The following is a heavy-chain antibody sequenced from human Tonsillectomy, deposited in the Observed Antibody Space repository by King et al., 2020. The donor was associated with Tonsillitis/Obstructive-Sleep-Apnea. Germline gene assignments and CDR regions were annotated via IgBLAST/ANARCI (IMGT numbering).Heavy chain of an antibody. V-gene: IGHV1-46*01. CDR3: ARVEKAQVERRFDY. D-gene: IGHD1-1*01. Sequence: QLVQSGAEVKKPGASVKVSCKASGYTFTSYYMHWVRQAPGQGLEWMGIINPSAGSTSYPQQFQGRVTMTRDTSTSTVYMELSSLRSEDTAVYYCARVEKAQVERRFDYWGQGTLVTVSS. J-gene: IGHJ4*02. CDR1: GYTFTSYY. CDR2: INPSAGST.